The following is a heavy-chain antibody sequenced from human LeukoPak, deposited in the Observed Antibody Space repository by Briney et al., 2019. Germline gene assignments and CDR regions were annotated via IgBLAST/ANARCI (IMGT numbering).Heavy chain of an antibody. V-gene: IGHV3-33*01. CDR3: ARDFKSGYVDS. J-gene: IGHJ4*02. Sequence: GGSQRLSCAASGFTFSNYGMHWVRQAPGKGLEWVAVVFDYGSREDFADSVKGRFTISRDNSKNTVLLQMNSLRAEDTAVYYCARDFKSGYVDSWGQGTLVTVPS. CDR1: GFTFSNYG. CDR2: VFDYGSRE. D-gene: IGHD3-3*01.